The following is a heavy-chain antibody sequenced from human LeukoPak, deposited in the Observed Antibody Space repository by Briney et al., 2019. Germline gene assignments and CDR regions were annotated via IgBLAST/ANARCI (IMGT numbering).Heavy chain of an antibody. CDR2: INQDGSEK. CDR3: ARDRALYDSRRGYYYTEDDY. D-gene: IGHD3-22*01. V-gene: IGHV3-7*01. Sequence: GGSLRLSCAASGFTFSSYWMSWVRQAPGKGLEWVANINQDGSEKYYVDSVKGRFSISRDSARSSLYLQMSTLRADDTAVYYCARDRALYDSRRGYYYTEDDYWGQGTLVTVSS. J-gene: IGHJ4*02. CDR1: GFTFSSYW.